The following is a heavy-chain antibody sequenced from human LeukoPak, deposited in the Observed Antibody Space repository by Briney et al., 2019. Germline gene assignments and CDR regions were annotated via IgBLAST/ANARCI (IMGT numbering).Heavy chain of an antibody. V-gene: IGHV3-23*01. CDR1: GFTFRSYA. J-gene: IGHJ5*02. Sequence: GGSLRLSCAASGFTFRSYAMNWVRQAPGKGLEWVSAISGTGDSPHYADSVKGRFTISRDNSKNTLYLQMNSLRAEDTAFYYCAKDIGWFDPWGQGTLVTVSS. CDR2: ISGTGDSP. CDR3: AKDIGWFDP.